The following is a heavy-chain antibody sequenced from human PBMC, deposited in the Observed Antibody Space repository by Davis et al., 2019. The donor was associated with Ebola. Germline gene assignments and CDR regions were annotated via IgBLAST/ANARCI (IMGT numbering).Heavy chain of an antibody. CDR3: ARTGWFGELVGYYYGMDV. V-gene: IGHV4-61*01. CDR2: IYYTGST. J-gene: IGHJ6*02. Sequence: SETLSLTCTVSGGSVTSRSYYWSWIRQPPGKGLEWIGYIYYTGSTNYNPSLKSRVTISVDTSKNQFSLKLSSVTAADTAVYYCARTGWFGELVGYYYGMDVWGQGTTVTVSS. D-gene: IGHD3-10*01. CDR1: GGSVTSRSYY.